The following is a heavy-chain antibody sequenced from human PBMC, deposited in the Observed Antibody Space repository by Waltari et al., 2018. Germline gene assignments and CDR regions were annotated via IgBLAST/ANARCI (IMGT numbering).Heavy chain of an antibody. CDR2: MNPNSGNT. V-gene: IGHV1-8*01. D-gene: IGHD4-4*01. J-gene: IGHJ3*02. Sequence: QVQLVQSGAEVKKPGASVKVSCKASGYTFTSYDINWVRQATGQGLEWMGWMNPNSGNTGYAQKFQGRVTMTRDTSISTAYMELSRLRSDDTAVYYCARARGSNYLRAFDIWGQGTMVTVSS. CDR3: ARARGSNYLRAFDI. CDR1: GYTFTSYD.